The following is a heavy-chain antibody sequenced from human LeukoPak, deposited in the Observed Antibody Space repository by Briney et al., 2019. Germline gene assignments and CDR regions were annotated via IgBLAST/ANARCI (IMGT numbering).Heavy chain of an antibody. CDR3: ARGNDNCSGGSCPYLSYGMDV. Sequence: SQTLSLTCAISGDSVSSNSAAWNWIRQSPSRGLERLGRTYYRSKWYNDYAVSVKSRITINPDTSKNQFSLQLNSVTPEDTAVYYCARGNDNCSGGSCPYLSYGMDVWGQGTTVTVSS. CDR2: TYYRSKWYN. V-gene: IGHV6-1*01. D-gene: IGHD2-15*01. CDR1: GDSVSSNSAA. J-gene: IGHJ6*02.